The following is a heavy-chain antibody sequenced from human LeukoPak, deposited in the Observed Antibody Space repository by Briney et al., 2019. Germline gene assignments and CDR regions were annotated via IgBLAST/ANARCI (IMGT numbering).Heavy chain of an antibody. D-gene: IGHD3-22*01. CDR1: GFTFSSYA. J-gene: IGHJ3*02. CDR2: ISGNGGNT. V-gene: IGHV3-23*01. CDR3: AKDLIEGDCSGSHYNGFDI. Sequence: GGSLRLSCAASGFTFSSYAMAWVRQAPGKGLEWVSGISGNGGNTYYADSVKGRLTISRDNSKNTLYLQMNSLRAEDTAMYYCAKDLIEGDCSGSHYNGFDIWGQGTTLAVSS.